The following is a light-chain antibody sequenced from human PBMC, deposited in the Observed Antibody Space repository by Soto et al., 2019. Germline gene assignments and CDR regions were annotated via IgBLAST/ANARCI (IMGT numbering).Light chain of an antibody. Sequence: DIQMTQSPSTLSASVGDRVTITCRASQSLYDWLAWYQQKPGKAPKLLIYKASGLESGVPSRFSGSGFGTEFTLTISSLQPDDFATYYCQQFNSHSWTFGQGPKVEIK. J-gene: IGKJ1*01. CDR2: KAS. CDR1: QSLYDW. V-gene: IGKV1-5*03. CDR3: QQFNSHSWT.